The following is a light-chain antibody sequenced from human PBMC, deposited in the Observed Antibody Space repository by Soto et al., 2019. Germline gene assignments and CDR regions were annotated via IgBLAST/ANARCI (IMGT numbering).Light chain of an antibody. V-gene: IGKV1-9*01. Sequence: IQLTQSPSFLSASVGDIVTITCRASQGINNCLSWYQQKPGKAPKLLIQTTSTLQSGVPSRFSGSGSGTVFTLTISSLQSEDFATSYCQQVNRYPYTFGQGPKVEVK. CDR1: QGINNC. J-gene: IGKJ2*01. CDR3: QQVNRYPYT. CDR2: TTS.